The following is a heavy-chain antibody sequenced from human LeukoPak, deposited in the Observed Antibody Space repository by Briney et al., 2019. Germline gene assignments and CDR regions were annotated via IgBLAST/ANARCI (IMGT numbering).Heavy chain of an antibody. CDR3: ARDILGQQPAYGERDY. CDR2: INPNSGGT. J-gene: IGHJ4*02. CDR1: GYTFTGYY. V-gene: IGHV1-2*06. Sequence: GASVKVSCKASGYTFTGYYMHWVRQAAGQGLEWMGRINPNSGGTNYAQKFQGRVTMTRDTSISTAYMELSRLRSDDTAVYYCARDILGQQPAYGERDYWGQGTLVTVSS. D-gene: IGHD6-13*01.